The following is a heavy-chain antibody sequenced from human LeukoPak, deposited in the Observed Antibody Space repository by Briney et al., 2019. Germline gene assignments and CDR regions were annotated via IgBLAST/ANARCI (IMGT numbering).Heavy chain of an antibody. Sequence: ASVKVSCKASGYTFTSYGISWVRQAPGQGLEWMGWMSAYNGNTNYAQKLQGRVTMTTDTSTSTAYMELRSLRSDDTAVYYCARVGSGNYYYYYYMDVWGKGTTVTVSS. CDR2: MSAYNGNT. CDR3: ARVGSGNYYYYYYMDV. J-gene: IGHJ6*03. D-gene: IGHD3-3*01. V-gene: IGHV1-18*01. CDR1: GYTFTSYG.